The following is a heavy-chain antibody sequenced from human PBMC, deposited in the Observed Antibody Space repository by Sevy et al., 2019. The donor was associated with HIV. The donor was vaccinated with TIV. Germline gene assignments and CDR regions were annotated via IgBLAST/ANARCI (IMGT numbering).Heavy chain of an antibody. CDR3: ARDGGTMTTPGSFDI. V-gene: IGHV4-30-2*01. CDR1: GVSISSGAYS. D-gene: IGHD4-17*01. CDR2: IYHTGNT. Sequence: SETLSLTCAVSGVSISSGAYSWNWIRQPPGKGLEWSGYIYHTGNTYYNPSLNSRITISLDRTKNQFSLRLSSVTAADTAVYFCARDGGTMTTPGSFDIWGQGTMVTVSS. J-gene: IGHJ3*02.